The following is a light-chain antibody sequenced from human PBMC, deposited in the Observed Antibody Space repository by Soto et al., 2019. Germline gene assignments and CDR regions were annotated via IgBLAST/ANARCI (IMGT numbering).Light chain of an antibody. V-gene: IGKV3-11*01. CDR2: DAS. J-gene: IGKJ5*01. CDR1: QSVSSY. CDR3: QQYNNWPPSIT. Sequence: EIVLTQSPATLSLSPGERATLSCRASQSVSSYLAWYQQKPGQAPRLLIYDASNRATGIPARFSGSGSGTDFTLTISSLQSEDFAVYYCQQYNNWPPSITFGQGTRLEIK.